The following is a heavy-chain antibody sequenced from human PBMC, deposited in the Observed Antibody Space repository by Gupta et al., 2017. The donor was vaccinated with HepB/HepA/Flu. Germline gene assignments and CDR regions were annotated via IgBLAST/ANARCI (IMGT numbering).Heavy chain of an antibody. Sequence: QLQESVPGLVKPSHTLSLTCPVSGVYIKTYYWGWIRQPPGGGLGWIGYIYYTGSTNANPALKSRVTISIDMPKNQFSLRLKSVTAADTAVYYCARHGGEDSWGQGTRVTVSS. CDR1: GVYIKTYY. D-gene: IGHD2-15*01. J-gene: IGHJ4*02. CDR2: IYYTGST. CDR3: ARHGGEDS. V-gene: IGHV4-59*08.